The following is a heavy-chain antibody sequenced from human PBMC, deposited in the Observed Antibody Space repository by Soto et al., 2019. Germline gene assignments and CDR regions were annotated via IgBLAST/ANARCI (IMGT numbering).Heavy chain of an antibody. Sequence: QVQLVQSGAEVMKPGSSEKVSCKASGGTFSSYAMSWVRQAPGQGLEWMGGIIPIFGTANYAQKFQGRVTITADASTSTAYMELSSLRSEDTAVYYCASPVAYSSSWANPFDYWGQGTLVTVSS. CDR3: ASPVAYSSSWANPFDY. V-gene: IGHV1-69*01. D-gene: IGHD6-13*01. CDR2: IIPIFGTA. J-gene: IGHJ4*02. CDR1: GGTFSSYA.